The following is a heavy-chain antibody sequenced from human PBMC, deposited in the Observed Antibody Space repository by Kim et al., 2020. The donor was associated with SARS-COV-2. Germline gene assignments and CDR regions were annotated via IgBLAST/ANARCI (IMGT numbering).Heavy chain of an antibody. V-gene: IGHV3-33*06. CDR3: AKDRERYYYGSGSSDY. D-gene: IGHD3-10*01. Sequence: KGRFTISRDNSKNTLYLQMNSLRAEDTAVYYCAKDRERYYYGSGSSDYWGQGTLVTVSS. J-gene: IGHJ4*02.